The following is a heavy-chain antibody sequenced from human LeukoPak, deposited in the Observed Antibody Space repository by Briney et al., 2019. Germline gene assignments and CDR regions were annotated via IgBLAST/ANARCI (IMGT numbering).Heavy chain of an antibody. CDR1: GFTFSSYG. CDR2: ISYDGSNK. CDR3: AKGEYSSSSDFDY. J-gene: IGHJ4*02. Sequence: GRSLRLSCAASGFTFSSYGMHWVRQAPGKGLEWVAVISYDGSNKYYADSVKGRFTISRDNSKNTLYVQMNSLRAEDTAVYYCAKGEYSSSSDFDYWGQGTLVTVSS. V-gene: IGHV3-30*18. D-gene: IGHD6-6*01.